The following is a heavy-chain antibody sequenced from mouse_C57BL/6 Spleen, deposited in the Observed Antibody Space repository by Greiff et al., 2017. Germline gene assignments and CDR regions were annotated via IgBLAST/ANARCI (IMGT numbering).Heavy chain of an antibody. CDR1: GYTFTSYW. D-gene: IGHD2-4*01. CDR3: SSYDYEGYWFAY. CDR2: IHPSDSDT. Sequence: QVQLQQPGAELVKPGSSVKVSCKASGYTFTSYWMHWVKQRPCQGLEWIGRIHPSDSDTNYYQKFKVKATLTVYKYSSTAYMQLSSLTSEDSAVFYCSSYDYEGYWFAYWGQGTVVTGSA. J-gene: IGHJ3*01. V-gene: IGHV1-74*01.